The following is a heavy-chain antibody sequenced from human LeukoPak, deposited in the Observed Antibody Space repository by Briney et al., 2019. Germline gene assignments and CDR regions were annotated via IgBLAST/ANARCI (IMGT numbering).Heavy chain of an antibody. CDR2: INHSGST. CDR3: ARSPIVVVPAATLRYYYYYMDV. D-gene: IGHD2-2*01. Sequence: PSETLSLTCAVSGGSFSGYYWSWIRQPPGKGLAWIGEINHSGSTNYNPSLKSRVTISVDTSKNQFSLKLSSVTAADTAVYYCARSPIVVVPAATLRYYYYYMDVWGKGTTVTVSS. J-gene: IGHJ6*03. V-gene: IGHV4-34*01. CDR1: GGSFSGYY.